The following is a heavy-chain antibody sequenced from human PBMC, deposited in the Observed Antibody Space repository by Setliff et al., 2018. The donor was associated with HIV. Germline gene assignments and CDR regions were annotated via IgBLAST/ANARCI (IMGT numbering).Heavy chain of an antibody. CDR3: ARVVPKYISGWFQYYFDY. J-gene: IGHJ4*02. CDR1: GFTLSNYW. V-gene: IGHV3-74*01. Sequence: GGSLRLSCAASGFTLSNYWMHWVRQAPGKGLEWVSRISSDGSGTDYADSVKGRFTISRDNAKSTLYLQMNSLRDEDTAVYYCARVVPKYISGWFQYYFDYWGQGALVTVSS. D-gene: IGHD6-19*01. CDR2: ISSDGSGT.